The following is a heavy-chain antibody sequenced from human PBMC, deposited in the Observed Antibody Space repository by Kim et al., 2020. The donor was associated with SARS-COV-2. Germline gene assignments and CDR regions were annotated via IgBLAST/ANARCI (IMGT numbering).Heavy chain of an antibody. D-gene: IGHD2-15*01. Sequence: SVKGRFTIPRDDSKNTAYLRMKSLKTEDTAVYYCTRPGGYCSGGSCPVDYWGQGTLVTVSS. V-gene: IGHV3-73*01. CDR3: TRPGGYCSGGSCPVDY. J-gene: IGHJ4*02.